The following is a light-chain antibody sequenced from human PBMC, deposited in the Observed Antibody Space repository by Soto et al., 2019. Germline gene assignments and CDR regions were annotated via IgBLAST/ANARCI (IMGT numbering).Light chain of an antibody. J-gene: IGLJ1*01. CDR2: EVS. CDR1: SSDVGGYNY. Sequence: ALAQPASVSGSPGQSITISCTGTSSDVGGYNYVSWYQQHPGKAPKLMIYEVSNRPSGVSNRFSGSKSGNTASLTISGLQAEDEADYYCSSYTSSSTLFGTGTKVTVL. CDR3: SSYTSSSTL. V-gene: IGLV2-14*01.